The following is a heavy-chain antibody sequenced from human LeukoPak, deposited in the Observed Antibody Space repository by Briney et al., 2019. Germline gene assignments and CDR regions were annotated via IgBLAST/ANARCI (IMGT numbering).Heavy chain of an antibody. CDR2: IWYDGSNK. Sequence: GGSLRPSCSASGFTFSSNGMHWVRQAPGKGLEWVAVIWYDGSNKYYADSVKGRFTISRDNTKNTLYLQLNSLRAEDTAVYYCARDQGTTVTMGRIGYLDYWGQGTLVTVSS. CDR3: ARDQGTTVTMGRIGYLDY. CDR1: GFTFSSNG. J-gene: IGHJ4*02. D-gene: IGHD4-17*01. V-gene: IGHV3-33*01.